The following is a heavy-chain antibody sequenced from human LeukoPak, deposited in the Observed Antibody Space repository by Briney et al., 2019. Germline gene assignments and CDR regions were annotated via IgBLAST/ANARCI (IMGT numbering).Heavy chain of an antibody. CDR2: IYDRGPA. CDR3: ARSRQASGLFNS. Sequence: SETQSLTCTVSGYAITSGGFSWNWIRQPPGKGLEWIGCIYDRGPAYYNPSLKSRFTISVDRPKNQFFLNVTSLTAADTAVYYCARSRQASGLFNSWGQGTLVVVSS. D-gene: IGHD3-10*01. CDR1: GYAITSGGFS. J-gene: IGHJ5*01. V-gene: IGHV4-30-2*01.